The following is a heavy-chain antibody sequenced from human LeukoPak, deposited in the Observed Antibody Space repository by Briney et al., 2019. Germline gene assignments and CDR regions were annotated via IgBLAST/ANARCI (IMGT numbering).Heavy chain of an antibody. J-gene: IGHJ6*02. Sequence: SVKVSCKASGGTFSSYAISWVRQAPGQGLEWMGSIIPISGIANYAQKFQGRVTITADKSTSTAYMELSSLRSEDTAVYYCAREGGVVATIMTGYGDLNYGMDDWGQGTTVTVSS. D-gene: IGHD5-12*01. CDR2: IIPISGIA. CDR1: GGTFSSYA. V-gene: IGHV1-69*04. CDR3: AREGGVVATIMTGYGDLNYGMDD.